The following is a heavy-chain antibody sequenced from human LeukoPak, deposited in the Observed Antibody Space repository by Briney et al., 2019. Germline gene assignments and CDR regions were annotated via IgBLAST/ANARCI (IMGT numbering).Heavy chain of an antibody. Sequence: GGSLRLSCAASEFTFSTYWMSWVRQAPGKGLEWVANIKQDGSEKYYVDSVKGRFTISRDNAKNSLYLQMNSLRVEDTAVYYCASRGGSSWFNWFDPWGQGTLVTVSS. CDR1: EFTFSTYW. CDR3: ASRGGSSWFNWFDP. CDR2: IKQDGSEK. V-gene: IGHV3-7*01. J-gene: IGHJ5*02. D-gene: IGHD6-13*01.